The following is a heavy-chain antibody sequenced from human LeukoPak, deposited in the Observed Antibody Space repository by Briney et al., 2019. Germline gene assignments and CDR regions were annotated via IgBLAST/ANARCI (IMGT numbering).Heavy chain of an antibody. Sequence: PSETLSLTCTVSGGSISSGGYYWSWIRQHPGKGLEWIGYIYYSGSTYYNPSLKSRITISVDTSKNQFSLKLSSVTAADTAVYCCARARPPLVAPPDYWGQGTLVIVSS. J-gene: IGHJ4*02. CDR3: ARARPPLVAPPDY. CDR1: GGSISSGGYY. D-gene: IGHD3-9*01. V-gene: IGHV4-31*03. CDR2: IYYSGST.